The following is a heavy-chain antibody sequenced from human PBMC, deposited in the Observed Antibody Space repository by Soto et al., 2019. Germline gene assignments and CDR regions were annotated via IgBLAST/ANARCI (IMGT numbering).Heavy chain of an antibody. Sequence: SVKVSCKASGGTFSSYAISWVRQAPGQGLEWKGGIIPIFGTANYAQKFQGRVTNTADESTSTAYMELSSLRSEDTALYYCARGIKYGAYSRWFDPWGQGTLVTVSS. J-gene: IGHJ5*02. CDR1: GGTFSSYA. CDR3: ARGIKYGAYSRWFDP. D-gene: IGHD4-17*01. V-gene: IGHV1-69*13. CDR2: IIPIFGTA.